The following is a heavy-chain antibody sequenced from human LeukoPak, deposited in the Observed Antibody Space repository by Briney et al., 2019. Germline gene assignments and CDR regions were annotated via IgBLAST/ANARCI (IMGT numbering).Heavy chain of an antibody. D-gene: IGHD3/OR15-3a*01. Sequence: GRSLRLSCAASEFTFSSYAMHWVGQAPGKGLEGVALVSYDGSDKYYADSVKGRFTISRDNSKNTLYLQMNSLRGEDTAVYYCAKAHLLDWLLPFDYWGQGTLVTVSS. J-gene: IGHJ4*02. CDR1: EFTFSSYA. CDR2: VSYDGSDK. CDR3: AKAHLLDWLLPFDY. V-gene: IGHV3-30*18.